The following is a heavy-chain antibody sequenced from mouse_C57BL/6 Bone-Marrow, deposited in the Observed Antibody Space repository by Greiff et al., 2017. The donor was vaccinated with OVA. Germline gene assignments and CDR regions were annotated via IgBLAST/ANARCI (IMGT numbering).Heavy chain of an antibody. Sequence: VQGVESGAELVKPGASVKISCKASGYAFSSYWMNWVKQRPGKGLEWIGQIYPGDGDTNYNGKFKGKATLTADKSSSTAYMQLRSLTSEDSAVYFCAPSYYGNYDGVYWGQGTTLTVSS. CDR3: APSYYGNYDGVY. V-gene: IGHV1-80*01. J-gene: IGHJ2*01. CDR1: GYAFSSYW. D-gene: IGHD2-1*01. CDR2: IYPGDGDT.